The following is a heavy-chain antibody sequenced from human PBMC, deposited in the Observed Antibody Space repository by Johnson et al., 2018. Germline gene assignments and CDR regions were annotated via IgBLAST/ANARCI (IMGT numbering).Heavy chain of an antibody. CDR3: AKDRCLGSGPPPSFDC. CDR2: ISASGGST. V-gene: IGHV3-23*04. J-gene: IGHJ4*02. CDR1: GFTFSTYA. D-gene: IGHD6-25*01. Sequence: VQLVQSGGGLVQPGGSLRLSCAASGFTFSTYAMGWVRQPPGKGLEWVSVISASGGSTYYADSVKGRFTFSRDNSKNTVYLQMNSLRVDDTAVYYCAKDRCLGSGPPPSFDCWGRGTLVTVSS.